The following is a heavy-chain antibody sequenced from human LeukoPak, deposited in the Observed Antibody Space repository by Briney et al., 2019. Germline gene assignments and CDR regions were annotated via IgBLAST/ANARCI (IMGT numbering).Heavy chain of an antibody. CDR1: GGSISSYY. CDR2: IYYSGST. J-gene: IGHJ3*02. CDR3: ARHISDYSGAFDI. D-gene: IGHD4-17*01. V-gene: IGHV4-59*08. Sequence: SETLSLTCTVSGGSISSYYWSWIRQPPGKGLEWIGYIYYSGSTNYNPSLKSRVTISVDTSKNQFSLKLSSVTAADTAVYYCARHISDYSGAFDIWGRGTMVTVSS.